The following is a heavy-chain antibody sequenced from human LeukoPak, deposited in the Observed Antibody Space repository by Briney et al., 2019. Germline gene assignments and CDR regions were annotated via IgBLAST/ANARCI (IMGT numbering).Heavy chain of an antibody. CDR2: FYAYGST. CDR1: GVSISSYY. CDR3: AGAGADRAFDM. D-gene: IGHD3-22*01. J-gene: IGHJ3*02. Sequence: PSETLSLTCTVSGVSISSYYWNWIRQPAGKGLEWIGRFYAYGSTNYNPSLKSRVTMSVDTSKNQFSLKLSSVTAADTAVYYCAGAGADRAFDMWGQGTMVTVSS. V-gene: IGHV4-4*07.